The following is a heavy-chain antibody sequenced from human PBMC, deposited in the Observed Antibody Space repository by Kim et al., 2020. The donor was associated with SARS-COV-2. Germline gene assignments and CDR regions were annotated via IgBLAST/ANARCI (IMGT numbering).Heavy chain of an antibody. CDR2: INHSGST. CDR3: AREDIVVVPAASDYYYYMDV. D-gene: IGHD2-2*01. V-gene: IGHV4-34*01. J-gene: IGHJ6*03. CDR1: GGSFSGYY. Sequence: SETLSLTCAVYGGSFSGYYWSWIRQPPGKGLEWIGEINHSGSTNYNPSLKSRVTISVDTSKNQFSLKLSSVTAADTAVYYCAREDIVVVPAASDYYYYMDVWGKGTTVTVSS.